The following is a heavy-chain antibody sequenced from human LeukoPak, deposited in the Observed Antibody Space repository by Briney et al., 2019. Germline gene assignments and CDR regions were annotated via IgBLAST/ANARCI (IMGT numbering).Heavy chain of an antibody. J-gene: IGHJ6*03. D-gene: IGHD3-22*01. CDR2: IYHSGST. V-gene: IGHV4-4*02. Sequence: SGTLSLTCAVSGGSISSSYWWSWIRQPPGKGLEWIGEIYHSGSTNYNLSLKSRVTISVDKSKNQFSLKLNSVTAADTAVYYCTRGSIAYYYMDVWGKGTTVTISS. CDR3: TRGSIAYYYMDV. CDR1: GGSISSSYW.